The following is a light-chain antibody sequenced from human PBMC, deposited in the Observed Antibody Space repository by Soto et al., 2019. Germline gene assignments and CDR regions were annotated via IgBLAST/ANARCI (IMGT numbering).Light chain of an antibody. J-gene: IGKJ2*01. V-gene: IGKV1-33*01. CDR2: YAA. CDR3: QQYDNLPPYT. CDR1: RDISVY. Sequence: DLQMTQSPSSLSASVGDRVTITCQASRDISVYLNWYQQKPGKPPKLLVYYAANLQTGVPSRFSVSGSGTHFTFTISSLQPEDIATYYCQQYDNLPPYTFGQGTKLEIK.